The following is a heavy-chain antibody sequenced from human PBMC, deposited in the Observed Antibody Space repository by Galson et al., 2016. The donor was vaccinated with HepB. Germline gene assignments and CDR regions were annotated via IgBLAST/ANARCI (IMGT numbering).Heavy chain of an antibody. V-gene: IGHV3-64*02. J-gene: IGHJ6*03. CDR1: GFTFKFFV. CDR3: ARERGSGYTYYSLDV. D-gene: IGHD3-3*01. CDR2: INSIATDP. Sequence: SLRLSCAASGFTFKFFVLHWVRQAPGKGLEHLGGINSIATDPFSADYVRGRFSISRDNSNDTLFLQMGSLTVDDTGIYYCARERGSGYTYYSLDVWGRGTTVTVS.